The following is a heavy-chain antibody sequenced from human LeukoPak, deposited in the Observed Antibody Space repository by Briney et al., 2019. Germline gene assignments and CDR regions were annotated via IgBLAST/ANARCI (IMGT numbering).Heavy chain of an antibody. Sequence: SETLSLTCAVSGGSISSYYWSWIRQPPGKGLEWIGNIYYSGSTNYNPSLKSRLTISVDTSNNQFSLQLRSVTAADAAGHYCAGKGDPEAFDIWGEGTMVTVPS. CDR1: GGSISSYY. V-gene: IGHV4-59*01. CDR3: AGKGDPEAFDI. J-gene: IGHJ3*02. D-gene: IGHD3-10*01. CDR2: IYYSGST.